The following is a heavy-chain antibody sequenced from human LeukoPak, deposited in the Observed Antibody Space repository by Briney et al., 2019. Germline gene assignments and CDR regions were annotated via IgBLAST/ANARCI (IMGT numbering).Heavy chain of an antibody. CDR2: IYSGGGK. CDR3: ARGFRSVTTWGYFDY. V-gene: IGHV3-66*01. J-gene: IGHJ4*02. D-gene: IGHD4-17*01. Sequence: PGGSLRLSCAASGFTVSTNYMSWVRQAPGKGLEWVSLIYSGGGKYYADSVKGRFTISRDNSRNTLSLQMNSLRVDDTAVYYCARGFRSVTTWGYFDYGGQGALVTVSS. CDR1: GFTVSTNY.